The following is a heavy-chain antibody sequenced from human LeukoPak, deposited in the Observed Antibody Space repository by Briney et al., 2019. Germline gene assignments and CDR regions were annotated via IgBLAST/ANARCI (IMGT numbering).Heavy chain of an antibody. D-gene: IGHD1-14*01. J-gene: IGHJ4*02. CDR1: GFTFSDHW. CDR2: MNEDGSTR. Sequence: GGSLRLPCAASGFTFSDHWMHWVRQAPGKGLEWASDMNEDGSTRRYAESVKGRFTTSRDNAKNTLYLQMNNLRAEDTAMYFCARGGVNPVDHWGQGTLVTVSS. CDR3: ARGGVNPVDH. V-gene: IGHV3-74*01.